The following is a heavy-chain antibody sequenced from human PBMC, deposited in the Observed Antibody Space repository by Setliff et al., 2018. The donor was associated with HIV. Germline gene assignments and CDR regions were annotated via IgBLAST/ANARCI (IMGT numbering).Heavy chain of an antibody. D-gene: IGHD6-19*01. CDR1: GGSISSGGYY. Sequence: PSETLSLTCTVSGGSISSGGYYWSWIRQHPGKGLEWIGHIYYTEITYYNPSLRSRLPISLDTSKIKFSLKLSSVTAADTAVYYCARGRDSSGGPQKDAFDIWGQGTMVTVSS. J-gene: IGHJ3*02. CDR3: ARGRDSSGGPQKDAFDI. CDR2: IYYTEIT. V-gene: IGHV4-31*03.